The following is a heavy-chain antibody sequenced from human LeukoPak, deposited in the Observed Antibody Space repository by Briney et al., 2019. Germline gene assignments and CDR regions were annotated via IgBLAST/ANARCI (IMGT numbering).Heavy chain of an antibody. V-gene: IGHV4-39*01. CDR3: ARLRYYDNGGYRHYFDY. CDR1: GGSIGTSNYY. Sequence: SETLSLTCTVSGGSIGTSNYYWGWIRQPPGEGLEWIGSIYYSGSTYYSTYYNPSLKSRVTISVDTSKNQFSLGLSSVTAADTAVYYCARLRYYDNGGYRHYFDYWGQGTLVTVSS. CDR2: IYYSGSTYYST. D-gene: IGHD3-22*01. J-gene: IGHJ4*02.